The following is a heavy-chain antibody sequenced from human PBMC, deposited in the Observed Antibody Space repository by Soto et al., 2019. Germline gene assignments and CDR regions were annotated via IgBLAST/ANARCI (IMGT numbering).Heavy chain of an antibody. CDR1: VYTFTSYG. CDR2: ISAYNGNT. J-gene: IGHJ5*02. CDR3: ARDEEWLSHNWFDP. V-gene: IGHV1-18*01. D-gene: IGHD3-3*01. Sequence: GASVKVSCKASVYTFTSYGISWVRQAPGQGLEWMGWISAYNGNTNYAQKLQGRVTMTTDTSTSTAYMELRSLRSDDTGVYYCARDEEWLSHNWFDPWGQGTLVTVSS.